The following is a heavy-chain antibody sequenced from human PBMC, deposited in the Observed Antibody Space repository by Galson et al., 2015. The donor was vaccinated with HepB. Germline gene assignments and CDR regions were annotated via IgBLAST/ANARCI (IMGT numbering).Heavy chain of an antibody. CDR1: GFTFSSYA. J-gene: IGHJ6*02. D-gene: IGHD6-19*01. CDR2: ISYDGSNK. CDR3: AKDKQWLSYYYYGIDV. V-gene: IGHV3-30*04. Sequence: SLSLSCAASGFTFSSYAMHWVRQAPGKGLEWVAVISYDGSNKYYADSVKGRFTISRDNSKNTLYLQMNSLRAEDTAVYYCAKDKQWLSYYYYGIDVWGQGTTVTVSS.